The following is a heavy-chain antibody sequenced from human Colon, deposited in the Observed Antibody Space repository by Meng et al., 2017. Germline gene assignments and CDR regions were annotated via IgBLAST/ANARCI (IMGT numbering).Heavy chain of an antibody. Sequence: VQPQESGPGLVKPSETLSLTCAVSGGSISTYYWSWIRQPPGKGLEWIGNNYYSGSTNYNPSLASRVTISVDSSKNQLSLKLSSVTAADTAVYYCARHQNGGTYPLDYWGQGTLVTVSS. CDR2: NYYSGST. CDR3: ARHQNGGTYPLDY. J-gene: IGHJ4*02. CDR1: GGSISTYY. V-gene: IGHV4-59*08. D-gene: IGHD3-16*02.